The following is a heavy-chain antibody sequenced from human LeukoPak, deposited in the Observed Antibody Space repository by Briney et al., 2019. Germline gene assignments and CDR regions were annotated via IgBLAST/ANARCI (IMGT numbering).Heavy chain of an antibody. J-gene: IGHJ4*02. CDR1: GYTFTSYD. CDR2: MNPNSGDT. V-gene: IGHV1-8*03. D-gene: IGHD3-16*01. Sequence: ASVKVSCKASGYTFTSYDINWVRQATGQGLEWMGWMNPNSGDTGYAQKFQGRVAITRNTSISTAYTEVSSLRSEDTAVYYCAREWGDYWGQGTLVTVSS. CDR3: AREWGDY.